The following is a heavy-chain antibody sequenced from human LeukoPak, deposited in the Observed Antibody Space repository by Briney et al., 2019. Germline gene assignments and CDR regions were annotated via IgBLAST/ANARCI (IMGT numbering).Heavy chain of an antibody. CDR2: IKSKTDGGTT. V-gene: IGHV3-15*01. J-gene: IGHJ6*03. CDR3: TTADSSPRYYYYYMDV. CDR1: GFTFSNAW. Sequence: PGGSLRLSCAASGFTFSNAWMSWVRQAPGKGLEWVGRIKSKTDGGTTDYAAPVKVRFTISRADSKNTLYLQMNSLKTEDTAVYYCTTADSSPRYYYYYMDVWGKGPTVTVSS.